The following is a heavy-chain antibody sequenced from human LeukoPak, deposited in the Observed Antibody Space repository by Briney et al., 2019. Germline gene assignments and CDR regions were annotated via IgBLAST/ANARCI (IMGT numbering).Heavy chain of an antibody. CDR2: IIPIFGTA. J-gene: IGHJ4*02. CDR3: ARVRDGYNLAYYFDY. V-gene: IGHV1-69*05. CDR1: GGTFISYA. Sequence: SVRVSCKASGGTFISYAISWVRQAPGQGREWRGGIIPIFGTANYAQKFQGRVTITTDESTSTAYMELSSLRSEDTAVYYCARVRDGYNLAYYFDYWGQGTLVTVSS. D-gene: IGHD5-24*01.